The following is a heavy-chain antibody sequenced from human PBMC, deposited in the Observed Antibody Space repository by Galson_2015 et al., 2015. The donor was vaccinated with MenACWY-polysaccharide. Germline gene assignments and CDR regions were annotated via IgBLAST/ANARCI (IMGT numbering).Heavy chain of an antibody. D-gene: IGHD2-15*01. CDR2: VSASDDRT. V-gene: IGHV3-23*01. Sequence: SLRLSCAASGFTFSSYAMTWVRQAPGKGLEWVSTVSASDDRTYNAESVQGRFSISRDNSKNTLYLQMNNLRAEDTAVYYCSKGRGYCTGGSCYSPGCWGQGTLVTVSS. J-gene: IGHJ4*02. CDR1: GFTFSSYA. CDR3: SKGRGYCTGGSCYSPGC.